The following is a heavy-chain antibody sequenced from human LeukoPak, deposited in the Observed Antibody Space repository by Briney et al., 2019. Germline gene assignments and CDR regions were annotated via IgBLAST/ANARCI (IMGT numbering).Heavy chain of an antibody. V-gene: IGHV5-51*01. J-gene: IGHJ4*02. CDR2: IYPGDSDT. Sequence: GESLKISCKGSGYSFTSYWIAWVRQMPGKGLEWMGSIYPGDSDTRYSPSFQGQVTISADKSINTAYLQWSGLKASDTAMYYCERLGTAVVARYFDYWGQGTLVTVSS. CDR1: GYSFTSYW. CDR3: ERLGTAVVARYFDY. D-gene: IGHD5-18*01.